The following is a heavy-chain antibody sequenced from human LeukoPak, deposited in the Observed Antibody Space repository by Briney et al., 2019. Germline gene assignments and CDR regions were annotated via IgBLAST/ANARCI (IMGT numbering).Heavy chain of an antibody. V-gene: IGHV1-2*02. CDR2: INPNSGGI. J-gene: IGHJ3*02. D-gene: IGHD3-10*01. CDR1: GYTFTGYY. CDR3: AKSYYYGSGSYDDAFDI. Sequence: ASVKVSCKASGYTFTGYYMHWVRQAPGQGLEWMGWINPNSGGINYAQKFQGRVTMTRDTSISTAYMELSRLRSDDTAVYYCAKSYYYGSGSYDDAFDIWGQGTMVTVSS.